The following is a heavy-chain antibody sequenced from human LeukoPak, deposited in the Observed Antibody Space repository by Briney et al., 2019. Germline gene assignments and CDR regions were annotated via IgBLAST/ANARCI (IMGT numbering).Heavy chain of an antibody. CDR2: IYYSGST. Sequence: SETLSLTCTVSGGSISAYYWSWIRQPPGKGLEFIGYIYYSGSTQYNPSLKSRVTMSVDTSKNQFSLKLNSLTAADTAVYYCARRYYTDWYFDLWGRGTLVTVSS. CDR3: ARRYYTDWYFDL. J-gene: IGHJ2*01. CDR1: GGSISAYY. D-gene: IGHD2-2*02. V-gene: IGHV4-59*08.